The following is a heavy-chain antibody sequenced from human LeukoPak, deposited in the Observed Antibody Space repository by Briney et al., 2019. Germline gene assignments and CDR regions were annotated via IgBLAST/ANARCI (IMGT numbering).Heavy chain of an antibody. J-gene: IGHJ6*02. CDR3: ARGPRIVGATDYYYYGMDV. D-gene: IGHD1-26*01. CDR1: GYTYTSYD. Sequence: ASVKVSCKASGYTYTSYDINWVRQATGQGLEWMGWMNPNSGNTGYAQKFQGRVTMTRNNSISTAYMELSSLRSEETAVYYCARGPRIVGATDYYYYGMDVWGQGTTVTVSS. V-gene: IGHV1-8*01. CDR2: MNPNSGNT.